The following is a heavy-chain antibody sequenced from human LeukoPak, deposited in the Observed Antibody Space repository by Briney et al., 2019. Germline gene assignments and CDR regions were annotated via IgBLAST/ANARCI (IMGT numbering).Heavy chain of an antibody. D-gene: IGHD3-16*01. J-gene: IGHJ4*02. CDR1: GFSLTTSGMC. CDR2: IYWDDDK. CDR3: ARGYDSNFDY. V-gene: IGHV2-70*01. Sequence: SGPTLVNPTRTLTLTCTFSGFSLTTSGMCVSWIRQPPGKALEWLAHIYWDDDKYYSASLKTRLTISKDTSKNQVVLTMTNMDPVDTATYYCARGYDSNFDYWGQGTLVTVFS.